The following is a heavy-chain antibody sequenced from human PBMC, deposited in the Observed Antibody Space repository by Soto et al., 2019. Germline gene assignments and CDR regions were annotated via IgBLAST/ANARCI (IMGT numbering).Heavy chain of an antibody. CDR1: VGSILSSSYY. V-gene: IGHV4-39*01. CDR2: IYYSGST. D-gene: IGHD5-12*01. Sequence: QLQLQESGPGLVKPSETLSLTCTFSVGSILSSSYYWGWIRQPPGKGLERSGSIYYSGSTYYNPSLKSRVTLSVDKYNNQYPLKLSSVTAAEPAVYYCARPHPSGYASDYWGQVTLVTVSS. CDR3: ARPHPSGYASDY. J-gene: IGHJ4*02.